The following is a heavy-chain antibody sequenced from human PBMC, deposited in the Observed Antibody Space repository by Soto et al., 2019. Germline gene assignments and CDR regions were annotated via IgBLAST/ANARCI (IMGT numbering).Heavy chain of an antibody. D-gene: IGHD1-26*01. J-gene: IGHJ4*02. CDR3: ARELTWELLEGYFEY. Sequence: SLRLSCATSGFSFSNYVMHWVRQAPGKGLEWVAVISYDGSDKYYADSVKGRFTISRDNSKNTLFLQMNSLRPEDTAVYYCARELTWELLEGYFEYWGQGILVTVSS. V-gene: IGHV3-30-3*01. CDR2: ISYDGSDK. CDR1: GFSFSNYV.